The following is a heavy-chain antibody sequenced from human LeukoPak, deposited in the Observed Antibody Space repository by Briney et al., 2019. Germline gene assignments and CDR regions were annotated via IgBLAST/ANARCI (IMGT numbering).Heavy chain of an antibody. J-gene: IGHJ6*04. CDR1: GFTLSPYL. CDR3: ARDQWGPDV. Sequence: GGSLRLSCAVSGFTLSPYLMTWVRHAPGKGLEWVSNIKQDGSEKYYVDSVKGRFTISRDNAKNSLYLQMNSLRVEDTAVYYCARDQWGPDVWGKGTTVTVSS. V-gene: IGHV3-7*03. D-gene: IGHD2-8*01. CDR2: IKQDGSEK.